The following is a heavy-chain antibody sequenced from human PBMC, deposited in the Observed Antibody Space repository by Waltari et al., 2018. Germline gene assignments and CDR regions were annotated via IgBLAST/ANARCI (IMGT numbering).Heavy chain of an antibody. V-gene: IGHV4-39*01. CDR1: GGSTSSRPSN. CDR3: ARKEVAYNSYY. D-gene: IGHD1-1*01. CDR2: IYYSGTT. Sequence: QLQLQESGPGLVKPSETLSLTCTVSGGSTSSRPSNWGGIRQPPGKGLEWIGSIYYSGTTYYNPSLKSRVTISVDTSKNQFSLKLTSVTAADTAVYYCARKEVAYNSYYWGQGTLVTVSS. J-gene: IGHJ4*02.